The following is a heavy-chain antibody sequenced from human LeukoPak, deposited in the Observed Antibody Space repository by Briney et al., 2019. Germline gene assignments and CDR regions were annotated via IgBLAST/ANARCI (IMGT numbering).Heavy chain of an antibody. V-gene: IGHV3-33*01. CDR2: MSYDGNYK. Sequence: PGGSLRLSCAASGFTFSGYGMHWVRQAPGKGLEWVAVMSYDGNYKSYADSVKGRFTISRDTSKNTLYLQMNSLRADDTALCFCARGKYSSAWYYFDYWGQGTLVTVSS. D-gene: IGHD6-19*01. CDR3: ARGKYSSAWYYFDY. CDR1: GFTFSGYG. J-gene: IGHJ4*02.